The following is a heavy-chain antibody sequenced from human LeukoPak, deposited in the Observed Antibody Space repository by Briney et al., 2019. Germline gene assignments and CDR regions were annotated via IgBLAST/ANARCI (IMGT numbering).Heavy chain of an antibody. Sequence: PGGSLRLSCAASGFTFSSYSMNWVRQAPGKGLVWVSRISDGGSTTTYADPVKGRFTISRDNAKNTLYLQMNGLRAEDTAVYYCSRSAYYDGSGNYYDYWGQGTLVTVSS. CDR2: ISDGGSTT. CDR1: GFTFSSYS. CDR3: SRSAYYDGSGNYYDY. J-gene: IGHJ4*02. V-gene: IGHV3-74*01. D-gene: IGHD3-22*01.